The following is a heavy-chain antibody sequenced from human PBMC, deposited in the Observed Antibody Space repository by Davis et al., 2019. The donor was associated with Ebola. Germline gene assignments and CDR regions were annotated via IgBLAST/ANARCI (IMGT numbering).Heavy chain of an antibody. CDR3: ARDNGSSGWMEPFDY. CDR2: INPSGGST. D-gene: IGHD6-19*01. CDR1: GYTFTSYY. Sequence: ASVKVSCKASGYTFTSYYMHWVRQAPGQGLEWMGIINPSGGSTSYAQKFQGRVTMTRDTSTSTVYMELSSLRSEDTAVYYCARDNGSSGWMEPFDYWGQGTLVTVSS. V-gene: IGHV1-46*01. J-gene: IGHJ4*02.